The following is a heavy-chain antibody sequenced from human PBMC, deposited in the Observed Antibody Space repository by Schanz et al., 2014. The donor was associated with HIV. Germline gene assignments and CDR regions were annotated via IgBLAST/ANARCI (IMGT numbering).Heavy chain of an antibody. J-gene: IGHJ4*02. V-gene: IGHV3-30*03. CDR3: ARLYYDSWGGKDEYYFDY. Sequence: VQLVESGGGLVQPGRSLRLSCAASGFTFDNYAMHWVRQAPGKGLEWVAFISYDGSNKYYADSVKGRFTISRDNSKNTLYLQMNRLRAEDTAVYYCARLYYDSWGGKDEYYFDYWGQGTLVTVSS. D-gene: IGHD3-3*01. CDR1: GFTFDNYA. CDR2: ISYDGSNK.